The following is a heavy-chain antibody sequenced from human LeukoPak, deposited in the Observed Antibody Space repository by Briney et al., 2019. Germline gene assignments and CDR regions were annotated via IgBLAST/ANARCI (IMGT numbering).Heavy chain of an antibody. CDR2: IIPIFGTA. V-gene: IGHV1-69*05. CDR3: ARGHYYYDSSGSYDPTDAFHI. Sequence: SVKVSCKASEGTFSSYAISWVRQAPGQGLEWMGRIIPIFGTANYAQKFQGRVTITTDESTSTAYMELSSLRSEDTAMYYCARGHYYYDSSGSYDPTDAFHIWDQGTMVTVSS. CDR1: EGTFSSYA. J-gene: IGHJ3*02. D-gene: IGHD3-22*01.